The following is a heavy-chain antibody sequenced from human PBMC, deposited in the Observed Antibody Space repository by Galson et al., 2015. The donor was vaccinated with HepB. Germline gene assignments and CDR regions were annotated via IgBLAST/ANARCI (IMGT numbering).Heavy chain of an antibody. CDR2: VSRSGSST. D-gene: IGHD3-16*01. V-gene: IGHV3-23*01. CDR1: GFVFSNYD. Sequence: SLRLSCAASGFVFSNYDMHWVRQAPGKGLEWVSAVSRSGSSTYYADSVKGRFTISRDNSKNTVSLHMSSLRVEDTAFYFCAKDWGQRRLAYFDYWGQGVLVTVST. J-gene: IGHJ4*02. CDR3: AKDWGQRRLAYFDY.